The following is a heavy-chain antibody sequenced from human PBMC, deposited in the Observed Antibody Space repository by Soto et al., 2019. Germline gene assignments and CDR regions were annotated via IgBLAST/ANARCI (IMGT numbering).Heavy chain of an antibody. CDR1: GGFLSESY. D-gene: IGHD3-16*01. J-gene: IGHJ5*02. Sequence: SETLSLTCAVYGGFLSESYWTWIRQPPGKGLEWIGEINHVGRTNYNPSLNRRVTMSVDTSQKQFSLRLISVTAADTAMYFCVRIRYQLPSSVLWLDPWGQGTPVTVSS. CDR3: VRIRYQLPSSVLWLDP. CDR2: INHVGRT. V-gene: IGHV4-34*01.